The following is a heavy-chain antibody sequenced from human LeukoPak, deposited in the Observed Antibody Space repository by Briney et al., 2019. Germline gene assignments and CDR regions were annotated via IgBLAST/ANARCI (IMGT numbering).Heavy chain of an antibody. V-gene: IGHV1-2*02. Sequence: ASVKVSCKASGYTFTGYYMHWVRQAPGQGLEWMGWINPNSGGTNYAQKFQGRVTMTRDTSISTAYMELSRLRSDDTAVYYCARDFPLDSSGYYLHFDYWGQGTLVTVSS. CDR3: ARDFPLDSSGYYLHFDY. CDR1: GYTFTGYY. J-gene: IGHJ4*02. D-gene: IGHD3-22*01. CDR2: INPNSGGT.